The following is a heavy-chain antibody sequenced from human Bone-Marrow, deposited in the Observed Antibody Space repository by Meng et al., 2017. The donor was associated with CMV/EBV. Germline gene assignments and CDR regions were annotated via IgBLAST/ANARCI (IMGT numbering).Heavy chain of an antibody. D-gene: IGHD4-17*01. J-gene: IGHJ4*02. CDR1: GFTFSSYS. CDR2: ISSSSSYI. CDR3: ARDQDYGDIPDFDY. V-gene: IGHV3-21*01. Sequence: ETLSLTCAASGFTFSSYSMNWVRQAPGKGLEWVSSISSSSSYIYYADSVKGRFTISRDNAKNSLYLQMNSLRAEDTAVYYCARDQDYGDIPDFDYWGQGTLVTVFS.